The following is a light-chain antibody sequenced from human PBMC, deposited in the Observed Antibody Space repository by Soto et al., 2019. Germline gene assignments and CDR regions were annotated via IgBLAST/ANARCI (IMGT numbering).Light chain of an antibody. V-gene: IGKV3-20*01. CDR2: GAS. J-gene: IGKJ2*01. CDR1: QSVSSSY. CDR3: QQYGSSPRT. Sequence: EIVLTQSPATLSLSPGERATLSCRASQSVSSSYLAWYQQKPGQAPRLLIYGASSGATGIPDRFSGSGAGTDFPLTISRLEPEDFAVYYCQQYGSSPRTFGQGTKLEIK.